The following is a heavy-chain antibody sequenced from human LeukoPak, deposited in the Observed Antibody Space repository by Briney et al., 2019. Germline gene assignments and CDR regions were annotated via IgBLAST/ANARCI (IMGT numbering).Heavy chain of an antibody. J-gene: IGHJ4*02. D-gene: IGHD2-2*01. Sequence: GGSLRLSCAASGFTFSTYWMHWVRQAPGKGLVWVSRIYIDGSSTNYADSVKGRFTISRDNAKNTLYLEMNSLRAEGTAVYYCARGASARQDSWGQGTLVTVSS. CDR1: GFTFSTYW. CDR2: IYIDGSST. V-gene: IGHV3-74*01. CDR3: ARGASARQDS.